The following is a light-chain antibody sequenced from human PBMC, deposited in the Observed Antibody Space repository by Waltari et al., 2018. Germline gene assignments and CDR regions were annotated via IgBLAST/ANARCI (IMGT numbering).Light chain of an antibody. CDR2: DAS. J-gene: IGKJ1*01. V-gene: IGKV1-5*01. CDR3: QQYNSYSPV. Sequence: DIQMTQSPSTLSASVGDRVTITCRASQSIRSWLAWYQQKPGKAPKLLIYDASSLESGVPSRFSGSGSGTEFTLTISSLQPDDFATYYCQQYNSYSPVFGQGTKVEIK. CDR1: QSIRSW.